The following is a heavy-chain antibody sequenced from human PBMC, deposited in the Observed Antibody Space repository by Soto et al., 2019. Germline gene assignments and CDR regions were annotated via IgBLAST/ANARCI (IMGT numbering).Heavy chain of an antibody. Sequence: PSDTLSLTCAVSDVSICSSNWWSLVRHPPGKGLEWIGEIYHSGSTNYNPSLKSRVTISVDKSKNQFSLKLSSVTAADTAVYYCARSPDSSGYYPRWYYYGMDVWGQGTTVS. CDR3: ARSPDSSGYYPRWYYYGMDV. CDR1: DVSICSSNW. D-gene: IGHD3-22*01. CDR2: IYHSGST. J-gene: IGHJ6*02. V-gene: IGHV4-4*02.